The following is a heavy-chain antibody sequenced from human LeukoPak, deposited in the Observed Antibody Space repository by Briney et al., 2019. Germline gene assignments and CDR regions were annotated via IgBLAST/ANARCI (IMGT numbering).Heavy chain of an antibody. CDR1: GYTFTSYV. V-gene: IGHV1-18*01. D-gene: IGHD2-15*01. CDR2: ISAYNGNT. Sequence: ASVKVSCKASGYTFTSYVISWVRQAPGQGLEWMGWISAYNGNTNYAQKLQGRVTMTTDTSTSTAYMELRSLRSDDTAVYYCARDHPRYCSGGSCYSNWFDPWGQGTLVTVSS. CDR3: ARDHPRYCSGGSCYSNWFDP. J-gene: IGHJ5*02.